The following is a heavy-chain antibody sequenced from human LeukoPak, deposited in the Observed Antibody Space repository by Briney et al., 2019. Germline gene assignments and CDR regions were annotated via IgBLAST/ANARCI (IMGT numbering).Heavy chain of an antibody. D-gene: IGHD3-10*01. CDR3: ATGTLTMVRGVRYYYYYMDV. CDR2: IYYSGST. Sequence: SETLSLTXTVSGGSISSGDYYWSWIGQPPGKGLQWIGYIYYSGSTYYNPSLKSRVTISVDTSKNQFSLKLSSVTAADTAVYYCATGTLTMVRGVRYYYYYMDVWGKGTTVTVSS. CDR1: GGSISSGDYY. V-gene: IGHV4-30-4*08. J-gene: IGHJ6*03.